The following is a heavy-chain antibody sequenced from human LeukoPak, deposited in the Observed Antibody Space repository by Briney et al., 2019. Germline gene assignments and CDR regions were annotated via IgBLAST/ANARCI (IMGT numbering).Heavy chain of an antibody. CDR1: GFPFSGSA. Sequence: GGSLRLSCAASGFPFSGSAMHWVRRASGKGLEWVGRIRGKADNYATAYAASVKGRFTVSRDESKNMAYLQMNSLKTEDTAVYYCTRHADCSGGSCSIDYWGQGTLATVSS. J-gene: IGHJ4*02. D-gene: IGHD2-15*01. CDR2: IRGKADNYAT. CDR3: TRHADCSGGSCSIDY. V-gene: IGHV3-73*01.